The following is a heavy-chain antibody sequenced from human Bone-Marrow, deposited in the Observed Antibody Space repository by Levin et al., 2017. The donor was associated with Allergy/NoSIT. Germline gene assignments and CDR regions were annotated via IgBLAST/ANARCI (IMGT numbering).Heavy chain of an antibody. D-gene: IGHD6-13*01. CDR1: GFTFDSYA. CDR3: AKSRAASGRLYGLDV. J-gene: IGHJ6*02. CDR2: ISYDGSNK. Sequence: SCAASGFTFDSYAIHWVRQAPGKGLEWVAVISYDGSNKYYADSVKGRFTISRDNSKNTLYLQMLSLRTEDTAVYYCAKSRAASGRLYGLDVWGQGTTVTVSS. V-gene: IGHV3-30*18.